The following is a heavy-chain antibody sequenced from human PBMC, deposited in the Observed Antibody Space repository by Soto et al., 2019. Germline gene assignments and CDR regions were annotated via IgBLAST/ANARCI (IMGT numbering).Heavy chain of an antibody. V-gene: IGHV3-23*01. Sequence: GGSLRLSCAASGFTFSSYAMSWVRQAPGKGLEWVSAISGSGGSTYYADSVKGRFTISRDNSKNTLYLQMNSLRAEDTAVYYCAKPIWSGYSSSFGMDVWGQGTTVTVSS. J-gene: IGHJ6*02. CDR2: ISGSGGST. CDR3: AKPIWSGYSSSFGMDV. D-gene: IGHD6-6*01. CDR1: GFTFSSYA.